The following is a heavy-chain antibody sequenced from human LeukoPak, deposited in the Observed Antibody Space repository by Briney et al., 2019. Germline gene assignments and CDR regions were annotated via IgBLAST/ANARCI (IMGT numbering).Heavy chain of an antibody. J-gene: IGHJ4*02. V-gene: IGHV3-23*01. CDR1: GFAFSSYA. D-gene: IGHD1-26*01. CDR3: AKDGASMG. Sequence: PGGSLRLSCAASGFAFSSYALSWVRQPAGKGLEWVSAISGGGDGIYYADSVKGRFTISRDNSKNTLYLQMNSLRAEDTAVYYCAKDGASMGGGQGTLVTVSS. CDR2: ISGGGDGI.